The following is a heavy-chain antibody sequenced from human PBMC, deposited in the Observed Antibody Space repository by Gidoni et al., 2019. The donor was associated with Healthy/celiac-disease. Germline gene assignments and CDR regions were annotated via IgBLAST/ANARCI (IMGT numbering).Heavy chain of an antibody. Sequence: QVQLQQWGAGLLKPSATLSLTCAVYGGSFSGYYWSWIRQPPGKGLEWIGEINHSGSTNYNPSLKSRVTISVDTSKNQFSLKLSSVTAADTAVYYCARAGYPKAFDIWGQGTMVTVSS. CDR2: INHSGST. CDR3: ARAGYPKAFDI. V-gene: IGHV4-34*01. D-gene: IGHD6-13*01. CDR1: GGSFSGYY. J-gene: IGHJ3*02.